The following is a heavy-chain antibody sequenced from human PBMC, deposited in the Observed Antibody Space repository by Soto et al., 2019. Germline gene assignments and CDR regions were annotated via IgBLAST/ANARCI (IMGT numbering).Heavy chain of an antibody. CDR1: GGSIGNNHW. D-gene: IGHD3-16*01. CDR2: MYHSGST. Sequence: PXESLSLSFAISGGSIGNNHWWTWVRQAPGKGLEWIGEMYHSGSTNYNPSLESRVTISLDKSKNEFSLKLDSVTAADTAVYSCASRLWYFDSWGQGTLVTVSS. J-gene: IGHJ4*02. V-gene: IGHV4-4*01. CDR3: ASRLWYFDS.